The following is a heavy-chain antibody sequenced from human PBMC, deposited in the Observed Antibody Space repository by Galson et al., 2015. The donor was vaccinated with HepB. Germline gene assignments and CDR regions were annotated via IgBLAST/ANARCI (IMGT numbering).Heavy chain of an antibody. Sequence: SLRLSCATSGFTFSDYAFSWVRQAPGRGLEWVGFIRNKGYGGTTEYAASVKGRFSVSRDDSKSIAYLQMNSLKTEDTAVYYCARDLPGSGCYRFDYWGQGTLVTVSS. CDR1: GFTFSDYA. CDR3: ARDLPGSGCYRFDY. D-gene: IGHD6-19*01. V-gene: IGHV3-49*04. J-gene: IGHJ4*02. CDR2: IRNKGYGGTT.